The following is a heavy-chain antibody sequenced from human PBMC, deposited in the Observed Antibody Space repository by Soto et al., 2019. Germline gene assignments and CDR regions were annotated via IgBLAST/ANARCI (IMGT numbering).Heavy chain of an antibody. D-gene: IGHD2-2*01. CDR3: ARLGSDCSSTSCYSMSWFDP. CDR1: GGSFSGYY. V-gene: IGHV4-34*01. Sequence: PSETLSLTCAVYGGSFSGYYWSWIRQPPGKGLEWIGEINHSGSTNYNPSLKSRVTISVDTSKNQFSLKLSSVTAADTAVYYCARLGSDCSSTSCYSMSWFDPWGQGTLVNVSS. J-gene: IGHJ5*02. CDR2: INHSGST.